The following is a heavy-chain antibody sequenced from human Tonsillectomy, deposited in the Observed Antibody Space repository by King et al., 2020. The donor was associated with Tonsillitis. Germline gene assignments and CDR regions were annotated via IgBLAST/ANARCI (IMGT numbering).Heavy chain of an antibody. CDR2: IFSNDEK. D-gene: IGHD6-13*01. CDR3: ARITGYGSRCYWYFDL. V-gene: IGHV2-26*01. Sequence: TLKESGPVLVKPTETLTLTCTVSGFSLSNSRMGVSWIRQPPGKALEWLAHIFSNDEKSYNTSLKSRLTISKDTSKSQVVLTMNNMDPVDTATYFCARITGYGSRCYWYFDLWGRGTLVTVSS. CDR1: GFSLSNSRMG. J-gene: IGHJ2*01.